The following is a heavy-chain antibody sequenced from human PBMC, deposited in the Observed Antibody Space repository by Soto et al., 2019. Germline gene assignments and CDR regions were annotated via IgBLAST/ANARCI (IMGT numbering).Heavy chain of an antibody. CDR1: GFSLSNARMG. J-gene: IGHJ3*02. CDR2: IFSNDEK. D-gene: IGHD3-22*01. CDR3: ARIPYYYDSSGYSLAFDI. Sequence: ESGPTLVNPTETLTLTCTVSGFSLSNARMGVSWIRQPPGKALEWLAHIFSNDEKSYSTSLKSRLTISKDTSKSQVVLTMTNMDPVDTATYYCARIPYYYDSSGYSLAFDIWGQGTMVTVSS. V-gene: IGHV2-26*01.